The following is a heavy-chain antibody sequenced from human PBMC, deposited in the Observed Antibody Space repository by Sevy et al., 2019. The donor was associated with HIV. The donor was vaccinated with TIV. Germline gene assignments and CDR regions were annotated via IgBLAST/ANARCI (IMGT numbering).Heavy chain of an antibody. J-gene: IGHJ4*02. Sequence: SETLSLTCAVYGGSFNSFYWGWIRQPPGKGLEWIGEIFQIGSTNYNPSLKSRVTISLDTSKSQFSLKLSSVTAADTAVYYCARSTGGGNFDYWGQGTLVTVS. V-gene: IGHV4-34*12. CDR3: ARSTGGGNFDY. D-gene: IGHD2-15*01. CDR2: IFQIGST. CDR1: GGSFNSFY.